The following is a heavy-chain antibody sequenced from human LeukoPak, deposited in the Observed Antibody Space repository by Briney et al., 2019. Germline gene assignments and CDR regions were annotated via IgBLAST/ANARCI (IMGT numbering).Heavy chain of an antibody. J-gene: IGHJ5*02. Sequence: ASVKVSCKASGYTFTSYDINWVRQATGQGLEWMGWMNPNSGNTGSAQRFQGRVPMTRDTSISTAYMELSSLRSEDTAVYYCARGPLVRLPSSFDPWGQGTLVTVSS. CDR1: GYTFTSYD. D-gene: IGHD3-16*02. CDR3: ARGPLVRLPSSFDP. CDR2: MNPNSGNT. V-gene: IGHV1-8*01.